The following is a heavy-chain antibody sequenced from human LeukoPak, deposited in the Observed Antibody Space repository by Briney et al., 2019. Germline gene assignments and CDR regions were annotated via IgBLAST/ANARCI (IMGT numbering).Heavy chain of an antibody. D-gene: IGHD3-22*01. CDR3: AKDYLVVVIPDAFDI. J-gene: IGHJ3*02. Sequence: PGGSLRLSCAASGFTFSSYAMSWVRQAPGKGLEWVSAISGSGGSTYYADSVKGRFTISGDNSKNTLYLQMNSLRAEDTAVYYCAKDYLVVVIPDAFDIWGQGTMVTVSS. CDR2: ISGSGGST. V-gene: IGHV3-23*01. CDR1: GFTFSSYA.